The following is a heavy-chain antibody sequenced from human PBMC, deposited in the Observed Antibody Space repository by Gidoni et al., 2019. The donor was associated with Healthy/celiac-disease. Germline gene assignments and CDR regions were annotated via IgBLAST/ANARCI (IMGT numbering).Heavy chain of an antibody. D-gene: IGHD2-15*01. CDR2: ISYDGSNK. CDR1: GFTFSSYG. Sequence: QVQLVESGGGVVQPGRSLILSCAASGFTFSSYGMHWVRKAPGKGLELFAVISYDGSNKYYADSVKGRFTISRDNSKNTLYLQMNSLRAEDTAVYYCAKDGNYCSGGSCYFYYYYYGMDVWGQGTTVTVSS. J-gene: IGHJ6*02. V-gene: IGHV3-30*18. CDR3: AKDGNYCSGGSCYFYYYYYGMDV.